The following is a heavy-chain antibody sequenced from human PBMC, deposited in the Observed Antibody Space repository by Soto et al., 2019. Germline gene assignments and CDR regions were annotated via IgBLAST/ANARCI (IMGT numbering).Heavy chain of an antibody. D-gene: IGHD3-10*01. CDR3: AKGSFYGSGTERGAFDI. CDR1: GFTFSSYG. V-gene: IGHV3-30*18. J-gene: IGHJ3*02. Sequence: PGGSLRLSCAASGFTFSSYGIHWVRQAPGKGLEWVAVISYDGSNKYYADSVKGRFTISRDNSKNTLYLQMNSLRAEDTAVYYCAKGSFYGSGTERGAFDIWGQGTMVTVSS. CDR2: ISYDGSNK.